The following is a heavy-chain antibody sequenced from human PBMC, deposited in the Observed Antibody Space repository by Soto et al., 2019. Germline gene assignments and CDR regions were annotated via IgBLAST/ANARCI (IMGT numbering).Heavy chain of an antibody. CDR3: ASARYCSSTSCYGEGGIDY. D-gene: IGHD2-2*01. Sequence: ASVEVSSKASRYTNTCYSMQWVRQAPRQRLEWMGWINAGNGNTKYSQKFQGRVTITRDTSASTAYMELSSLRSEDTAVYYCASARYCSSTSCYGEGGIDYWGQGILVTVSS. V-gene: IGHV1-3*01. J-gene: IGHJ4*02. CDR2: INAGNGNT. CDR1: RYTNTCYS.